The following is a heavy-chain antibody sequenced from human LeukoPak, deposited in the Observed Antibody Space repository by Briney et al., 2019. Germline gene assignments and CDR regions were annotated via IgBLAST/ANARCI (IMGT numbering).Heavy chain of an antibody. J-gene: IGHJ3*02. CDR1: GFTFSSYG. CDR3: ARDNPPPYSSGWEGAFDI. D-gene: IGHD6-19*01. CDR2: IWYDGSNK. V-gene: IGHV3-33*01. Sequence: GRSLRLSCAASGFTFSSYGMHWVRQAPGKGLEWVAVIWYDGSNKYYADSVKGRFTISRDNSKNTLYLQMNSLRAGDTAVYYCARDNPPPYSSGWEGAFDIWGQGTMVTVSS.